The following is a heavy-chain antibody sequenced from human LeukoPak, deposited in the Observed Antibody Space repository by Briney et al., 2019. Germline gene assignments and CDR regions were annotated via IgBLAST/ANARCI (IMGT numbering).Heavy chain of an antibody. CDR2: IRYDGSNK. J-gene: IGHJ6*02. Sequence: GGSLRLSCAASGFTFSSYGMHWVRQAPGKGLEWVAFIRYDGSNKYYAASGKGRFTISRDNSKNTLYLKMNSLRAEDTAVYYCAKSWNDVKYYYGMDVWGQGTTVTVSS. CDR1: GFTFSSYG. V-gene: IGHV3-30*02. CDR3: AKSWNDVKYYYGMDV. D-gene: IGHD1-1*01.